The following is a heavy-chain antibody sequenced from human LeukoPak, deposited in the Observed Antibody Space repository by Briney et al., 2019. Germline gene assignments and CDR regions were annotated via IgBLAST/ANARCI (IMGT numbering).Heavy chain of an antibody. J-gene: IGHJ3*02. CDR3: ARGGDFDAFDI. CDR1: GGSISSYF. V-gene: IGHV4-59*01. D-gene: IGHD3-10*01. Sequence: SETLSLTCTVSGGSISSYFWIWIRQPPGKGLEWIGYIYYSGNTNSNPSLKSRVTISLDTSKNQFSLKLSSVTAADTAVYYCARGGDFDAFDIWGQGTMVTVSS. CDR2: IYYSGNT.